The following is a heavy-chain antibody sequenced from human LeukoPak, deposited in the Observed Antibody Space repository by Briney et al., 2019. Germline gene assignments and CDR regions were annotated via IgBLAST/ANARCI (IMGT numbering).Heavy chain of an antibody. J-gene: IGHJ4*02. CDR3: AKILSDTNGWYHFDY. CDR1: GFTVSSNY. V-gene: IGHV3-66*01. Sequence: GGSLRLSCAASGFTVSSNYMSWVRQAPGKGLEWVSLIYGAGTTNYADSVKGRFTISRDSSTNTLYLQMNSLRAGDTAVYFCAKILSDTNGWYHFDYWGQGALVTVSS. D-gene: IGHD6-19*01. CDR2: IYGAGTT.